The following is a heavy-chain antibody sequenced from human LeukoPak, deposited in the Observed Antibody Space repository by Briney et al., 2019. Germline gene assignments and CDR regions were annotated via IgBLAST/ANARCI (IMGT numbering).Heavy chain of an antibody. CDR2: IIPIPGIA. V-gene: IGHV1-69*04. CDR3: ARESYYDRSGLYFDY. Sequence: SVKVSCKASGGTFSSYAISWVRQAPGQGLEWMGRIIPIPGIANYAQKFQGRVTITADKSTSTAYMELSSLRSVDTAVYYCARESYYDRSGLYFDYWGQGTLVTVSS. D-gene: IGHD3-22*01. CDR1: GGTFSSYA. J-gene: IGHJ4*02.